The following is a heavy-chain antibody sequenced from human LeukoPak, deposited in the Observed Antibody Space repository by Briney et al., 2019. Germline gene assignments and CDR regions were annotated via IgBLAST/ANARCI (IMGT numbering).Heavy chain of an antibody. CDR1: GVTFSSYI. D-gene: IGHD6-13*01. CDR3: AREEAAGLDY. V-gene: IGHV3-21*01. Sequence: GGSLRLSCAASGVTFSSYIMNWVRQAPGKGLEWVSSISSSSSYIYYADSVKGRFTISRDNAKNSLYLQMNSLRAEDTAVYYCAREEAAGLDYWGQGTLVTVSS. CDR2: ISSSSSYI. J-gene: IGHJ4*02.